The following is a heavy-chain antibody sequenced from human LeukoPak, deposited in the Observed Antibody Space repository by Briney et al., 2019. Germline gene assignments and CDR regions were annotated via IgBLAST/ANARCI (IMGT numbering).Heavy chain of an antibody. V-gene: IGHV4-59*08. J-gene: IGHJ4*02. Sequence: SETLSLTCTVSGGSLSGYYWSWIRQPPGKGPEWIGYIYYSGSTNYNPSLKSRVTISVDTSKNQFSLKMNSVTAADTAVYYCARLASSGWSHCDYWGQGTLVTVSS. CDR3: ARLASSGWSHCDY. D-gene: IGHD6-19*01. CDR2: IYYSGST. CDR1: GGSLSGYY.